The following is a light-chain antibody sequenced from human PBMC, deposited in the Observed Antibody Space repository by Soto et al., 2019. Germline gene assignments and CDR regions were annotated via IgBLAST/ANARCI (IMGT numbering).Light chain of an antibody. Sequence: QSVPTQPASVSGSPGQSITISCTGTSSDVGDYNLVSWYQQHSGKAPKLMIYDVSTRPSGVSNRFSGAKSGNTASLTISGLQAEDEADYYCSSYTTSSTLGGVFGTGTKVSVL. J-gene: IGLJ1*01. CDR1: SSDVGDYNL. CDR2: DVS. CDR3: SSYTTSSTLGGV. V-gene: IGLV2-14*03.